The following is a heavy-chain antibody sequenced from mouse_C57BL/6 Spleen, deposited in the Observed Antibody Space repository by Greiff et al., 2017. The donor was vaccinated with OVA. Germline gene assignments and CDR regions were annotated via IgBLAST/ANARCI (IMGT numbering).Heavy chain of an antibody. Sequence: VKLMESGPGLVAPSQSLSITCTVSGFSLTSYGVDWVRQPPGKCLAWLGVIWGGGSTNSNSALMSRLSISKDNSTSQVFLKMNSLQTDDTAMYYCAKHDYYGSSYEDAMDYWGQGTSVTVSS. CDR1: GFSLTSYG. CDR3: AKHDYYGSSYEDAMDY. D-gene: IGHD1-1*01. J-gene: IGHJ4*01. CDR2: IWGGGST. V-gene: IGHV2-9*01.